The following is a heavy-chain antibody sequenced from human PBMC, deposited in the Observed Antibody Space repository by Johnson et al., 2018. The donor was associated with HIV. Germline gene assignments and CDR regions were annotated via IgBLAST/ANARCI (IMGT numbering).Heavy chain of an antibody. CDR1: GFTFSSYA. CDR3: AREELEPDVFDI. J-gene: IGHJ3*02. D-gene: IGHD1-1*01. CDR2: ISYYGTNK. V-gene: IGHV3-30-3*01. Sequence: QVHLVESGGGVVQPGMSLRLSCAASGFTFSSYAIHWVRQAPGKGLEWVALISYYGTNKYYADSVKGRFTISRDNSKNTLYLQMNSLRAEDTAVYYCAREELEPDVFDIWGQGTMVTVSS.